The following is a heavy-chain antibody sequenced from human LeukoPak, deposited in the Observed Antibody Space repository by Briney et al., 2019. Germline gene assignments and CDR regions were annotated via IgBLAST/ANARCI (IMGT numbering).Heavy chain of an antibody. CDR1: GYAFTSYA. V-gene: IGHV7-4-1*02. CDR2: INTNTGNP. J-gene: IGHJ4*02. Sequence: ASVKVSCKASGYAFTSYAMNWVRQAPGQGLEWMGWINTNTGNPTYAQGFTGRFVFSLDTPVSTAYLQISSLKAEDTAVYYCAIHDYIVGVLFDYWGQGTLVTVSS. CDR3: AIHDYIVGVLFDY. D-gene: IGHD4-11*01.